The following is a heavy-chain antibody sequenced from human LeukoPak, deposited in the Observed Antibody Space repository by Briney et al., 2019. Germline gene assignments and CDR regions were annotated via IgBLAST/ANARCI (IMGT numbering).Heavy chain of an antibody. CDR3: ATTSIAAAVPGCFDY. CDR2: ISSSDKTI. Sequence: GGSLRLSCEASGFTFSSYEMNWVRQAPGKGLEWVSYISSSDKTIYYADSTKGRFTVSRDNAKNSLYLQMNSLRAEDTAVYYCATTSIAAAVPGCFDYWGQGTLVTVFS. CDR1: GFTFSSYE. J-gene: IGHJ4*02. D-gene: IGHD6-13*01. V-gene: IGHV3-48*03.